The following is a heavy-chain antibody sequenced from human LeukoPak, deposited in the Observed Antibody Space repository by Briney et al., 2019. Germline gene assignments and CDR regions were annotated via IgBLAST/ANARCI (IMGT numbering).Heavy chain of an antibody. J-gene: IGHJ5*02. CDR3: ARDLMVRGASNH. D-gene: IGHD3-10*01. V-gene: IGHV3-66*01. CDR2: IYSGGST. Sequence: GGSLRLPCAASGFTVSSNYMGWVRQAPGKGLEWVSVIYSGGSTYYADSVKGRFTISRDNSKNTLYLQMNSLRAEDTAVYYCARDLMVRGASNHWGQGTLVTVSS. CDR1: GFTVSSNY.